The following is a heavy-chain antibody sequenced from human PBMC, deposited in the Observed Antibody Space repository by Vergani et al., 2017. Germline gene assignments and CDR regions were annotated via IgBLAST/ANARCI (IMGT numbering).Heavy chain of an antibody. J-gene: IGHJ4*02. V-gene: IGHV4-59*01. CDR3: ARGGGYSYGYVDY. CDR1: CGSLSSYY. D-gene: IGHD5-18*01. Sequence: QVQLQESGPGLVKPSETLSLTCTVSCGSLSSYYWSWIRPPPGKGLELIGYIYYSGSTNYNPSLKSRVTISVDTSKNQFSLKLSSVTAADTAVYYCARGGGYSYGYVDYWGQGTLVTVSS. CDR2: IYYSGST.